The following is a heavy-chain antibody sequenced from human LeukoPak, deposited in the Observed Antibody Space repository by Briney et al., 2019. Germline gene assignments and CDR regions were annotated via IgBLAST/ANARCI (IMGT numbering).Heavy chain of an antibody. J-gene: IGHJ6*02. CDR3: ARDPGRLDRGNDYYYGMDV. CDR2: IKQDGSEI. CDR1: GFTLSTYW. D-gene: IGHD1-1*01. V-gene: IGHV3-7*01. Sequence: GGSLRLSCAASGFTLSTYWMSWVRQAPGKGLEWVANIKQDGSEIYYADSVKGRFTISRDNAKNSLYLQMNSLRDEDTAVYYCARDPGRLDRGNDYYYGMDVWGQGTTVTVSS.